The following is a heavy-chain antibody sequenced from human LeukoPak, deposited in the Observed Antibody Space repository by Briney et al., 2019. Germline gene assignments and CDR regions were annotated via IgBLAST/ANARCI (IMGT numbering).Heavy chain of an antibody. CDR2: VSGSGGST. CDR1: GFTFSSYA. Sequence: GGSLRLSCAASGFTFSSYAMSWVRQAPGKGLEWVSAVSGSGGSTYYADSVKGRFTISRDNSKNTLYLQMNSLRAEDTAVYYCAKDRCSNGVGCYYYYMDVWGKGTTVTISS. D-gene: IGHD2-8*01. J-gene: IGHJ6*03. CDR3: AKDRCSNGVGCYYYYMDV. V-gene: IGHV3-23*01.